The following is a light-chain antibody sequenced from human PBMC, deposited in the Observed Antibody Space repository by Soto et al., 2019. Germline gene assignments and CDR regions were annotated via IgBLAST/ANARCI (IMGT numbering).Light chain of an antibody. J-gene: IGLJ2*01. Sequence: QSALTQPASVSGSPGQSIAISCTGTSSDVGGYNYVSWYQQHPGKAPKLMIYDVSNRPSGVSNRFSGSKSGNTASLTISGLQAEDGADYYRSSYTSASTVVFGGGTKVTVL. CDR1: SSDVGGYNY. CDR2: DVS. V-gene: IGLV2-14*03. CDR3: SSYTSASTVV.